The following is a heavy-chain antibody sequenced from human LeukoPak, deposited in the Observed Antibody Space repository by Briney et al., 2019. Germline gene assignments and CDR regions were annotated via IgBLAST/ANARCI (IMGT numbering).Heavy chain of an antibody. CDR2: IYYSGST. V-gene: IGHV4-39*01. J-gene: IGHJ4*02. Sequence: SETLSLTCTVSGDSISSSSPYWGWIRQPPGEGLEWIGSIYYSGSTYYNTSLKSRVTISVDTSKNQFSLRLNSVTAADTAVYYCARGRHSSGWYPARDFDYWGQGTLVTVSS. CDR1: GDSISSSSPY. CDR3: ARGRHSSGWYPARDFDY. D-gene: IGHD6-19*01.